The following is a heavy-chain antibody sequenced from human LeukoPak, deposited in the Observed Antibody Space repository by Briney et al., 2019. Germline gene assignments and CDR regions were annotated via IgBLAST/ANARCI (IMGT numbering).Heavy chain of an antibody. V-gene: IGHV3-23*01. CDR1: GFTFSSYG. Sequence: PGGSLRLSCTASGFTFSSYGMDWVRQAPGKGLEWVSVISGNGGSTYYAESVKGRFTISRDNSKNTVHLQMDSLRAEDSAVYYCAKNAGYSYGLYYFDYWGQGTLVTVSS. D-gene: IGHD5-18*01. CDR3: AKNAGYSYGLYYFDY. J-gene: IGHJ4*02. CDR2: ISGNGGST.